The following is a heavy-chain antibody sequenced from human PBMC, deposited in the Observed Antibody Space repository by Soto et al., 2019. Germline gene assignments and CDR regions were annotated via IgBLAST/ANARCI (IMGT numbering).Heavy chain of an antibody. CDR2: IYTGGGT. V-gene: IGHV3-66*01. CDR3: ARDGSGH. J-gene: IGHJ4*02. Sequence: EVQLVESGGGLVQPGGSLRLSCAASGLTVSTNPMSWVRQAPGKGLEWVSVIYTGGGTHYADSVKSRFTISRDNSKNTVKLQMNSLRPEATAVYYCARDGSGHWGQGTLVTVSS. CDR1: GLTVSTNP.